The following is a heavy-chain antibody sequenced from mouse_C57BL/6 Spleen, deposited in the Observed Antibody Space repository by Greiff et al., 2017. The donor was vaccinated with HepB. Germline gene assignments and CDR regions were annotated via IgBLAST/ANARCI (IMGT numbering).Heavy chain of an antibody. Sequence: EVHLVESGGGLVQPGGSLKLSCAASGFTFSDYYMYWVRQTPEKRLEWVAYISNGGGSTYYPDTVKGRFTISRDNAKNTLYLQMSRLKSEDTAMYYCARHYYGSSYFDYWGQGTTLTVSS. V-gene: IGHV5-12*01. CDR2: ISNGGGST. CDR1: GFTFSDYY. J-gene: IGHJ2*01. CDR3: ARHYYGSSYFDY. D-gene: IGHD1-1*01.